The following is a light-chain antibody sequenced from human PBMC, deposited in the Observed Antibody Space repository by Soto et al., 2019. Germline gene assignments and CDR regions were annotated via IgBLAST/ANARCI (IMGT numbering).Light chain of an antibody. CDR2: GAS. V-gene: IGKV3-20*01. Sequence: EIVFTQSPATVSLSPGERANLSCWASQSLSSYLAWYQQKPGQAPRLLIYGASTRATGIPARFSGSGSGTEFTLTISRLEPGDFAVYYCQQYGSSPFTFGPGTKVDI. CDR1: QSLSSY. J-gene: IGKJ3*01. CDR3: QQYGSSPFT.